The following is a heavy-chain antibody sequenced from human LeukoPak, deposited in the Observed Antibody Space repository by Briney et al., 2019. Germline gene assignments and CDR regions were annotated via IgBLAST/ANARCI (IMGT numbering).Heavy chain of an antibody. CDR2: IVTVGNT. Sequence: PGGSLRLSCTASGFTFSSYDMHWVRQATGKGLEWVSAIVTVGNTYYADSVKGRFTISRENAWNSLFLQMNSLRDGDTAVYYCIRIRTGEHQYGMDVWGQGTTVTVSS. D-gene: IGHD7-27*01. CDR1: GFTFSSYD. J-gene: IGHJ6*02. V-gene: IGHV3-13*01. CDR3: IRIRTGEHQYGMDV.